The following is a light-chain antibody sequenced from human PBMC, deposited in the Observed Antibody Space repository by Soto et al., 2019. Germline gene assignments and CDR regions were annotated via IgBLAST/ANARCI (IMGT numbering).Light chain of an antibody. CDR3: QQYNSYPWT. Sequence: DIQMTQSPSTLSASVGDRVTITCRASQSISSWLAWYQQKPGKAPKLLIYDACSLESGVPSRFSGSGSGTEFTLNISSLQSDDFATYYCQQYNSYPWTFGQGNKVEIK. CDR1: QSISSW. V-gene: IGKV1-5*01. J-gene: IGKJ1*01. CDR2: DAC.